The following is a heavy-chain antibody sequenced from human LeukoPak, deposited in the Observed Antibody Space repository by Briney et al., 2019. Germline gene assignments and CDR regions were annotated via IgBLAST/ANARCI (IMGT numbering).Heavy chain of an antibody. CDR2: IYYSGSI. J-gene: IGHJ5*02. CDR1: GGFIGSGYYY. V-gene: IGHV4-30-4*01. D-gene: IGHD3-3*01. CDR3: ARGCREYDFWSGYSNWFDP. Sequence: SQTRSLACTVAGGFIGSGYYYWSWIRQPPGKGLEGIGYIYYSGSIYNNPTLKSRVTISVDKSKNQFSLKLSSVTAAATAVYYCARGCREYDFWSGYSNWFDPWGQGTLVTVSS.